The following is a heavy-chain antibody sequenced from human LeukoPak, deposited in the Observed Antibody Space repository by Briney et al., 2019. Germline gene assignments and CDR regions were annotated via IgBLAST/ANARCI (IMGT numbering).Heavy chain of an antibody. Sequence: ASVNVSCKAAGYTFSSLYIHWVRQAPGQGLEWMGLINPSGGSTTFAERFQGRVAMTTDRSTDTVYMELRSLKSEDTAFYYCARILRRHGTTFDYWGQGTLVTVSS. J-gene: IGHJ4*02. V-gene: IGHV1-46*01. CDR3: ARILRRHGTTFDY. CDR2: INPSGGST. CDR1: GYTFSSLY. D-gene: IGHD2/OR15-2a*01.